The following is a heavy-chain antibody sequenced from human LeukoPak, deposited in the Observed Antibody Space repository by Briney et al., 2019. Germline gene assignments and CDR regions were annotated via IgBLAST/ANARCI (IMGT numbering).Heavy chain of an antibody. J-gene: IGHJ1*01. CDR1: GYTLTELS. CDR2: FDPEDGET. CDR3: ATAAIPRRSAEYFQH. V-gene: IGHV1-24*01. D-gene: IGHD2-2*02. Sequence: ASVKVSCKVSGYTLTELSTHWVRQAPGKGLEWMGGFDPEDGETIYAQKFQGRVTMTEDTSTDTAYMELSSLRSEDTAVYYCATAAIPRRSAEYFQHWGQGTLVTVSS.